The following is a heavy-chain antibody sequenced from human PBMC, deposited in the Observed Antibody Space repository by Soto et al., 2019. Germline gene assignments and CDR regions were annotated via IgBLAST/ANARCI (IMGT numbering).Heavy chain of an antibody. Sequence: PSETLSLTCTVSGGSVSSGSYYWSWIRQPPGKGLEWIGYIYYSGSTNYNPSLKSRVTISVDKSKNQFSLKLSSVTAADTAVYYCARHRYDSSRYGIIDAFDIWGHGTMVTVSS. CDR3: ARHRYDSSRYGIIDAFDI. D-gene: IGHD3-22*01. CDR1: GGSVSSGSYY. V-gene: IGHV4-61*01. J-gene: IGHJ3*02. CDR2: IYYSGST.